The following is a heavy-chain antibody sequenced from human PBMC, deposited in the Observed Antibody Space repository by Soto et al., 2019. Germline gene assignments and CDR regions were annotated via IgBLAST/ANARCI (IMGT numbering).Heavy chain of an antibody. J-gene: IGHJ4*02. Sequence: GASVKASCKASGYTFTSYGISWVRQAPGQGLEWMGWISAYNGNTNYAQKLQGRVTMTTDTSTSTAYMELRSLRSDDTAVYYCASIAAAGTPLDYWGQGTLVTVSS. D-gene: IGHD6-13*01. CDR3: ASIAAAGTPLDY. CDR2: ISAYNGNT. CDR1: GYTFTSYG. V-gene: IGHV1-18*01.